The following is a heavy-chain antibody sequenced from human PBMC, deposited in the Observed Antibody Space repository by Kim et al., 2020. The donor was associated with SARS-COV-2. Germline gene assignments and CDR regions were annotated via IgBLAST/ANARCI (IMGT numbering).Heavy chain of an antibody. CDR2: ISNDGSKK. D-gene: IGHD3-10*01. J-gene: IGHJ5*02. Sequence: GGSLRLSCTASGFAFMTYGMHWVRQGPGKGLEWLAVISNDGSKKAYSDPVKGRFTISRANSRDMLYLEMNSLRPEDTGVYYCVRDRQLWFGELTRCFDTWGQGTQVIVSS. CDR3: VRDRQLWFGELTRCFDT. CDR1: GFAFMTYG. V-gene: IGHV3-30*19.